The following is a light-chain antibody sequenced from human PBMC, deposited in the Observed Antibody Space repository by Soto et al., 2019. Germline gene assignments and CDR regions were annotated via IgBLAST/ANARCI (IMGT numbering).Light chain of an antibody. Sequence: EIVLTQCPGTLSLSPGERATLSCRASQSVSSSYLAWYQQKPGQAPRLLMYGASSRATGIPDRFSGSGSGTDFTLTTNRLEPEDFAVYYCQQYGSSPLFTFGPGTKVDIK. J-gene: IGKJ3*01. V-gene: IGKV3-20*01. CDR3: QQYGSSPLFT. CDR2: GAS. CDR1: QSVSSSY.